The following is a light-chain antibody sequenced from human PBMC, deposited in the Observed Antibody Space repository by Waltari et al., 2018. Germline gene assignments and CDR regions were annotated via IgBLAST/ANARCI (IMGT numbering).Light chain of an antibody. CDR3: AAWDDSLNGPV. Sequence: QSVLTQPPSASGTPGQRVTISCSGSSSNIGSNIVNWYQQLPGTAPKLLIDSNNQRTSGVPDRFSGAKSGTSASLAISGLQSEDEADYYCAAWDDSLNGPVFGGGTKLTVL. V-gene: IGLV1-44*01. CDR1: SSNIGSNI. CDR2: SNN. J-gene: IGLJ2*01.